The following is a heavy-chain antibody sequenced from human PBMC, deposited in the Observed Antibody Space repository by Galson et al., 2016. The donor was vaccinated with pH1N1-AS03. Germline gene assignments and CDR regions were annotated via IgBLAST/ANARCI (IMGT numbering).Heavy chain of an antibody. CDR1: GFTFTTSW. J-gene: IGHJ4*02. V-gene: IGHV3-74*01. CDR2: INEDGITT. CDR3: VGEQGGGDDY. D-gene: IGHD1-26*01. Sequence: SLRLSCAASGFTFTTSWMHWVRQAPGKGLVWVSHINEDGITTRYADSVRGRFTISRDNAKNTLYLQMNSLRAEDTAVYFCVGEQGGGDDYWGQGTLVTVSS.